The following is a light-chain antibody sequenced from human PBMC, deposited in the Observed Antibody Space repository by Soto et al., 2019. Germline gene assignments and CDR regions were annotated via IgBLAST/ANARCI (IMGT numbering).Light chain of an antibody. CDR3: QQRSNWLLT. V-gene: IGKV3-11*01. J-gene: IGKJ4*01. Sequence: EIVLAESPVTLSLARGEGASLSCRASQSVSNYLAWYQQKPGKAPRLLIYDASYRATGIPPRFSGSGSGTDFTLTISSLEPEDFAVYYCQQRSNWLLTFGGGTKVDIK. CDR1: QSVSNY. CDR2: DAS.